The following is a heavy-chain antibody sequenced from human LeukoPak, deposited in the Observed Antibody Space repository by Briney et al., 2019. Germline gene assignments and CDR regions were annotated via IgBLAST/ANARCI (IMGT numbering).Heavy chain of an antibody. Sequence: VASVKVSCKASGYTFTSYAISWVRQAPGQGLEWMGGIIPIFGTANYAQKFQGRVTITADESTSTAYMELSSLRSEDTAVYYCAWWMVPYSSQYYYYYGMDVWGQGTTVTVSS. CDR2: IIPIFGTA. V-gene: IGHV1-69*13. CDR3: AWWMVPYSSQYYYYYGMDV. CDR1: GYTFTSYA. D-gene: IGHD6-19*01. J-gene: IGHJ6*02.